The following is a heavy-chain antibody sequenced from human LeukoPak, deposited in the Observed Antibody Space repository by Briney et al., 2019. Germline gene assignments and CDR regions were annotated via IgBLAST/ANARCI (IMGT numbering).Heavy chain of an antibody. CDR1: GFGFSRYW. J-gene: IGHJ6*03. CDR2: IYRDGSTT. CDR3: AKDGGAVRSYYMDV. D-gene: IGHD3-16*01. V-gene: IGHV3-74*01. Sequence: QPGGSLRLSCAASGFGFSRYWMHWVRQAPGTGLKWVSRIYRDGSTTDYADSVKGRFTISRDNSKNTLYLQMNSLRAEDTAVYYCAKDGGAVRSYYMDVWGKGTTVTVSS.